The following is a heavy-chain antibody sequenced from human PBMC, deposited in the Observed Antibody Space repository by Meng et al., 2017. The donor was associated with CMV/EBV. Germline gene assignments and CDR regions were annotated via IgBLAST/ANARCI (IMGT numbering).Heavy chain of an antibody. V-gene: IGHV1-2*02. CDR3: ARGRDGIVVVPAPLDY. CDR2: INPNIGDT. CDR1: GYTFTGYY. D-gene: IGHD2-2*01. J-gene: IGHJ4*02. Sequence: ASVKVSCKASGYTFTGYYMHWVRQAPGQGLEWMGWINPNIGDTNYAQKFQGRVTMTRDTSISTAYMELSRLRADDTAVYYCARGRDGIVVVPAPLDYWGQGTLVTVSS.